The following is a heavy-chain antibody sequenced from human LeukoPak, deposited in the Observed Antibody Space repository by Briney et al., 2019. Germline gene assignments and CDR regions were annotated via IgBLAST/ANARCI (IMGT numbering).Heavy chain of an antibody. CDR2: IYYSGST. CDR1: GGSISSSSYY. V-gene: IGHV4-39*01. CDR3: ATMDGYNIDY. D-gene: IGHD5-24*01. Sequence: XSETLSLTCTVSGGSISSSSYYWGWIRQPPGKGLEWIGSIYYSGSTYYNPSLKSRVTISVDTSKNQFSLKLSSVTAADTAVYYCATMDGYNIDYWGQGTLVTVSS. J-gene: IGHJ4*02.